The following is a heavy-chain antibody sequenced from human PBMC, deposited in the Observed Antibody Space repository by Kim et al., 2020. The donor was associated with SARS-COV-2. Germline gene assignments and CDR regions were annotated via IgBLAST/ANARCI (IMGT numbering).Heavy chain of an antibody. CDR3: ARDNVVVPAASERDYYYYYMDV. Sequence: ASVKVSCKASGYTFTSYGISWVRQAPGQGLEWMGWISAYNGNTNYAQKLQGRVTMTTDTSTSTAYMELRSLRSDDTAVYYCARDNVVVPAASERDYYYYYMDVWGKGTTVTVSS. J-gene: IGHJ6*03. D-gene: IGHD2-2*01. V-gene: IGHV1-18*01. CDR2: ISAYNGNT. CDR1: GYTFTSYG.